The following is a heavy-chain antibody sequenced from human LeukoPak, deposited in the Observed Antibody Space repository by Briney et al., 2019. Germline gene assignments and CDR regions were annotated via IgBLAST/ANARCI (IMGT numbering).Heavy chain of an antibody. J-gene: IGHJ4*02. CDR2: IHYTGGT. Sequence: SETLSLTCTVSGGSISSYYWSWIRQSPGRGLEWIGQIHYTGGTSYNPSLKSRLTVSLDTSKNQFSLKLSSVTAADTAVYYCARAGDSSGWFWQYWGQGTLVTVSS. CDR1: GGSISSYY. D-gene: IGHD6-13*01. CDR3: ARAGDSSGWFWQY. V-gene: IGHV4-59*01.